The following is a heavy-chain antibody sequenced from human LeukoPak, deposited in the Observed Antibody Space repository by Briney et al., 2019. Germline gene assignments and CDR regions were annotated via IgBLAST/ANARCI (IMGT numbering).Heavy chain of an antibody. CDR1: GFSFTNYW. J-gene: IGHJ4*02. CDR2: IYPGDANT. V-gene: IGHV5-51*01. CDR3: ARPSWFGDPGDF. D-gene: IGHD3-10*01. Sequence: GESLKISCKGSGFSFTNYWIGWVRQMPGKGLGWIGIIYPGDANTRYSPSFQGQVTISADKSISTAYLQWSRLKASDTAMYYCARPSWFGDPGDFWGQGTLVTVTS.